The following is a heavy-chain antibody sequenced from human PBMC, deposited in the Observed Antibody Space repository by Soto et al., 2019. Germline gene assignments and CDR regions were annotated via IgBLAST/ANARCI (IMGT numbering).Heavy chain of an antibody. CDR1: GFTFSPYW. CDR3: ARSRHFNCGGNCYAFDI. J-gene: IGHJ3*02. D-gene: IGHD2-21*01. V-gene: IGHV3-7*01. Sequence: EVQLVESGGGLVQPGGSLRISCAASGFTFSPYWMSWVRQAPGKGLEWVANIKPDGSKGDYVDSVKGRFTISRDNAENSLYLQMNSLRVEDTAAYYCARSRHFNCGGNCYAFDIWGQGTMVIVSS. CDR2: IKPDGSKG.